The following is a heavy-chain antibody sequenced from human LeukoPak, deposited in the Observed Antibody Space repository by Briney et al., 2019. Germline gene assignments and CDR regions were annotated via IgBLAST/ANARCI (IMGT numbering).Heavy chain of an antibody. CDR2: ISSSGSTI. D-gene: IGHD6-13*01. CDR1: GFTFSDYS. V-gene: IGHV3-11*01. J-gene: IGHJ4*02. Sequence: PGGSLRLSCAASGFTFSDYSMSWIRQAPGKGLEWVTYISSSGSTIYYADSVKGRFTISRDNAKNSLYLQMNSLRAEDTAVYYCARDMGREVYSSSPDYWGQGTLVTVSS. CDR3: ARDMGREVYSSSPDY.